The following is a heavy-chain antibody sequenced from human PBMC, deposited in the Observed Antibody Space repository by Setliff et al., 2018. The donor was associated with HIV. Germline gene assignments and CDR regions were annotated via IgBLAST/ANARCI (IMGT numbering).Heavy chain of an antibody. CDR3: AREPGDYDRKFDH. V-gene: IGHV4-59*01. D-gene: IGHD3-22*01. Sequence: SETLSLTCSISGGSISFYYWNWLRQTPGKGLEWIAYTFDNGNTHYNPSLESRVTLSLDTSRNLFSLRLASVTAADTAVYYCAREPGDYDRKFDHWGQGALVTVSS. CDR1: GGSISFYY. CDR2: TFDNGNT. J-gene: IGHJ4*02.